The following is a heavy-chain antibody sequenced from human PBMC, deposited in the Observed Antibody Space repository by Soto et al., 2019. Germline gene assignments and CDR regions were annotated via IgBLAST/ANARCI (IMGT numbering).Heavy chain of an antibody. V-gene: IGHV1-18*01. CDR2: ISAYNGNT. Sequence: QVQLVQSGAEVKKPGASVKVSCKASGYTFTSYGISWVRQAPGQGLEWLGCISAYNGNTNYAQKLQGIVTMTTDTSTSTAYMELRSLRSDDTAVYYCATIPLYCSGGSCYTYDAFDIWGQGRMVTVSS. CDR1: GYTFTSYG. D-gene: IGHD2-15*01. CDR3: ATIPLYCSGGSCYTYDAFDI. J-gene: IGHJ3*02.